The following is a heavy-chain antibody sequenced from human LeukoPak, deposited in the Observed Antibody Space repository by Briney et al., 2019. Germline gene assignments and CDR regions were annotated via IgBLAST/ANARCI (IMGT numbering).Heavy chain of an antibody. V-gene: IGHV3-49*03. Sequence: GGSLRLSCTGFGFSFGDNAMIWFRQSPGKGLQGVSLSRSRAHGGTTDYAASVMGRFTMSRDDSRNIAYLQMNSLETEDTAVYYCSRVERSSVNNYYYYMAVWGEGTSVTVSS. D-gene: IGHD3-22*01. CDR1: GFSFGDNA. CDR2: SRSRAHGGTT. J-gene: IGHJ6*03. CDR3: SRVERSSVNNYYYYMAV.